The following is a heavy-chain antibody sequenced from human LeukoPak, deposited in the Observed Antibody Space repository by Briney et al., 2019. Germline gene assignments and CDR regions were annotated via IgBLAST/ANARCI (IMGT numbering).Heavy chain of an antibody. Sequence: GGSLRLSCAASGFTFSSYSMSWIRQAPGKGLEWVSYISSSSTNTNYADSVKGRFTISRDNAKSTLYLQMNSLRAEDTAVYYCAKVPVWQQLVDYWGQGTLVTVSS. J-gene: IGHJ4*02. CDR2: ISSSSTNT. D-gene: IGHD6-13*01. CDR1: GFTFSSYS. V-gene: IGHV3-11*05. CDR3: AKVPVWQQLVDY.